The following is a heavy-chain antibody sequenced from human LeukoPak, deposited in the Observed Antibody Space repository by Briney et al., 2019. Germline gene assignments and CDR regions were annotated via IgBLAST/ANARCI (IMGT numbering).Heavy chain of an antibody. CDR2: ISKNGNTI. Sequence: GGSLRLSCAASGFTFSDYSMNWVRQAPGKGLEWVSYISKNGNTIYYADSVKGRFTISRDNAKKSLYLQMNNLRAEDTAVYYCARRDCDSIKCRGSNWFDPWGQGTLVSVSS. D-gene: IGHD3-22*01. CDR1: GFTFSDYS. J-gene: IGHJ5*02. CDR3: ARRDCDSIKCRGSNWFDP. V-gene: IGHV3-48*01.